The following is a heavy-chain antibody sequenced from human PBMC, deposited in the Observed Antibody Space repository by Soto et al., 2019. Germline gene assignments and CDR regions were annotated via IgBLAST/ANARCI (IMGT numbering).Heavy chain of an antibody. D-gene: IGHD2-2*01. Sequence: QVQLQQWGAGLLKPSETLSLTCAVYGGSFSGYYWSWIRQPPGKGLEWIGEINHSGSTNYNPSLKRRVTISVDTSKNQSSLKLSSVTAADTAVYYCARGLAITNFDYWGQGTLVTVSS. CDR3: ARGLAITNFDY. CDR2: INHSGST. V-gene: IGHV4-34*01. CDR1: GGSFSGYY. J-gene: IGHJ4*02.